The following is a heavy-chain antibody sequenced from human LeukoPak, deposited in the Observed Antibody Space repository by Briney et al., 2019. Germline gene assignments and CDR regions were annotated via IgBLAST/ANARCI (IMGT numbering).Heavy chain of an antibody. CDR3: ARGETAVAGTGSFGY. Sequence: ASVKVSCKASGYTFTSYGISWVRQAPGQGLKWMGWISAYNGNTNYAQKLQGRVTMTTDTSTSTAYMELRSLRSDDTAVYYRARGETAVAGTGSFGYWGQGTLVTVSS. V-gene: IGHV1-18*04. D-gene: IGHD6-19*01. CDR1: GYTFTSYG. CDR2: ISAYNGNT. J-gene: IGHJ4*02.